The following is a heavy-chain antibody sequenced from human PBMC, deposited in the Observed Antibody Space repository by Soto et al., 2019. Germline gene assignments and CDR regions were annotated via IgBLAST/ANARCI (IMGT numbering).Heavy chain of an antibody. CDR3: AKDPDGSGHNFDY. V-gene: IGHV3-23*01. CDR1: GFTFSSYA. D-gene: IGHD3-10*01. Sequence: EVQLLESGGGLVQPGGSLRLSCAASGFTFSSYAMSWVRQAPGKGLEWVSGISGSGGSTYYADSVKGRFTISRDNSKNTLDRKMNSLRGEDTAVYDCAKDPDGSGHNFDYWGQGTPATVSS. CDR2: ISGSGGST. J-gene: IGHJ4*02.